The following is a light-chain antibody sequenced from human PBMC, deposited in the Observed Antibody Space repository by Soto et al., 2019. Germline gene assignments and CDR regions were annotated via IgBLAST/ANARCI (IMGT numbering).Light chain of an antibody. J-gene: IGKJ5*01. CDR3: QQLNSYPIT. Sequence: IQLTQSPSSLSASVGDRVTITCRASQGISSYLAWYQQKPGKAPKPLIYGATTLQSGVPSRFSGSGAGTDFNLTISSLQPEDFATYYCQQLNSYPITFGKGTRLEIK. CDR2: GAT. V-gene: IGKV1-9*01. CDR1: QGISSY.